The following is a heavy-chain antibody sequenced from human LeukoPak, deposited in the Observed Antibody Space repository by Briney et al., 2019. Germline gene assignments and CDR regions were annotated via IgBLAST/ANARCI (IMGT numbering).Heavy chain of an antibody. CDR1: DGSIYSSSYY. D-gene: IGHD5-18*01. J-gene: IGHJ4*02. Sequence: SETLSLTYNVFDGSIYSSSYYWAWIRQPPGKGLEWIGSIFYSGSTYYNPSLKSRVTISVDTSKNQFSLKLTSVTVADTAVYYRARLDRTMGTIESWGQGTLVTVSS. CDR3: ARLDRTMGTIES. V-gene: IGHV4-39*01. CDR2: IFYSGST.